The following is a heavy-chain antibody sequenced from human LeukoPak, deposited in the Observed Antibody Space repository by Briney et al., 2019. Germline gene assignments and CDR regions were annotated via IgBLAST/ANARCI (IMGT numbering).Heavy chain of an antibody. Sequence: ASVKVSCKASGYTFTSYAMHWVRQAPGQRLEWMGWINAGHGNTKYSQKFQGRVTITRDTSASTAYMELSSLRSEDTAVYYCASPRPNYYGSGSYSTYYYGMDVWGKGTSVTVSS. CDR2: INAGHGNT. D-gene: IGHD3-10*01. CDR3: ASPRPNYYGSGSYSTYYYGMDV. CDR1: GYTFTSYA. V-gene: IGHV1-3*01. J-gene: IGHJ6*04.